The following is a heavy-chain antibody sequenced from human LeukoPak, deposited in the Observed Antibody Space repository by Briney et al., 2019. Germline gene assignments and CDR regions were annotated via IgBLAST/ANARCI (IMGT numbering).Heavy chain of an antibody. CDR3: AKDGYSYGYLHLRDRAFDI. J-gene: IGHJ3*02. CDR1: GFTFSSYW. Sequence: GGSLRLSCAASGFTFSSYWMSWVRQAPGKGLEWVACIKQDGSEKYYADSVKGRFTISRDNARKSLYVQMNSLRAEDTAVYYCAKDGYSYGYLHLRDRAFDIWGQGTMVTVSS. CDR2: IKQDGSEK. V-gene: IGHV3-7*03. D-gene: IGHD5-18*01.